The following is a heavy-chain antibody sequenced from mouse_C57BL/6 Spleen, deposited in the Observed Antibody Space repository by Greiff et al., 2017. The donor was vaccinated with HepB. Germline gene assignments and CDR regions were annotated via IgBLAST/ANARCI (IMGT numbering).Heavy chain of an antibody. CDR3: AREGDDYGEFAY. CDR1: GYTFTSYW. CDR2: INPSSGYT. V-gene: IGHV1-7*01. Sequence: QVQLQQSGAELAKPGASVKLSCKASGYTFTSYWMHWVKQRPGKGLEWIGYINPSSGYTKYNQKFKDKATVTADKSSSTAYMQLSSLTYEDSAVYYCAREGDDYGEFAYWGQGTLVTVSA. D-gene: IGHD2-4*01. J-gene: IGHJ3*01.